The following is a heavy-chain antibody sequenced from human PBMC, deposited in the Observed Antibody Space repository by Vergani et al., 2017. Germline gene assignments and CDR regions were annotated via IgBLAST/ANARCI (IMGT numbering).Heavy chain of an antibody. D-gene: IGHD3-9*01. CDR1: GGSISSYY. Sequence: QVQLPESGPGLVKPSETLSLTCTVSGGSISSYYWSWIRQPPGKGLEWIGYIYYTGSTNYNPSLKSRVTISVDTSKNQFSLKLSSVTAADTAVYYCARDNYDILTGYSNIYYYYYDMDVWGKGTTVTVAS. CDR3: ARDNYDILTGYSNIYYYYYDMDV. J-gene: IGHJ6*03. CDR2: IYYTGST. V-gene: IGHV4-59*01.